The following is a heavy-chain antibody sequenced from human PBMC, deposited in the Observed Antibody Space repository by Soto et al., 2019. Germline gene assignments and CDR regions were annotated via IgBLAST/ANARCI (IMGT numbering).Heavy chain of an antibody. CDR3: AKDALGDYYYYGMDV. CDR2: ISASGSVT. V-gene: IGHV3-23*01. Sequence: EVQLLESGGGLVQPGGSLRLSCAVSGFTFSNYAMNWVRQAPGKGLDWVSSISASGSVTYYADSVRGRFTISRDNSKNTLSLQMNSLRAEDTAVYYCAKDALGDYYYYGMDVWGQGTTVTVSS. CDR1: GFTFSNYA. J-gene: IGHJ6*02.